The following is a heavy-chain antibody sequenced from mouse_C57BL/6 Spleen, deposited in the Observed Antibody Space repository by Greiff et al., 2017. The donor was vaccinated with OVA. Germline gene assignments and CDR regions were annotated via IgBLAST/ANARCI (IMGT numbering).Heavy chain of an antibody. CDR1: GYTFTSYW. D-gene: IGHD2-5*01. CDR3: ASTYSNSYYFDY. Sequence: VQLQQPGAELVRPGSSVKLSCKASGYTFTSYWMHWVKQRPIQGLEWIGNIDPSDSETHYNQKFKDKATLTVDKSSSTAYMQLSSLTSEDSAVYYCASTYSNSYYFDYWGQGTTLTVSS. CDR2: IDPSDSET. V-gene: IGHV1-52*01. J-gene: IGHJ2*01.